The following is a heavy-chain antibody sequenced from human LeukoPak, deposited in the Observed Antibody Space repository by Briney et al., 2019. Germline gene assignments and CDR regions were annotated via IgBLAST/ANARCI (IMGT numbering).Heavy chain of an antibody. Sequence: GGSLRLSCAASGFTFSDYYMSWIRQAPGKGLEWVSYISSSGSTIYYADSVKGRFTISRANAKNSLYLQMNSLRAEDTAVYYCAKGPSNHYYYYMDVWGKGTTVTVSS. CDR2: ISSSGSTI. CDR1: GFTFSDYY. J-gene: IGHJ6*03. D-gene: IGHD6-6*01. CDR3: AKGPSNHYYYYMDV. V-gene: IGHV3-11*01.